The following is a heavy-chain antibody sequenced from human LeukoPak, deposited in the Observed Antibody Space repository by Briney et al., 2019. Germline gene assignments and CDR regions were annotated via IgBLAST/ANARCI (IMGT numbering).Heavy chain of an antibody. CDR2: IFSNGDT. Sequence: GGSLRLSCTASEFTVSRNYMLWVRQAPGKGLEWVSLIFSNGDTHYADSVRGRFTISRDTSKNTVSLQMNSLRVEDTAMYYCTRDQMNYWGQGTLDTVSS. D-gene: IGHD5-24*01. CDR1: EFTVSRNY. J-gene: IGHJ4*02. CDR3: TRDQMNY. V-gene: IGHV3-53*01.